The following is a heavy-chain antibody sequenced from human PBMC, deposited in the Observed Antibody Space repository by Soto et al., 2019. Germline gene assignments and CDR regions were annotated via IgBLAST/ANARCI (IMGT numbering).Heavy chain of an antibody. Sequence: GGSLRLSCAASGFTFSSYSMNWVRQAPGKGLEWVSSISSSSSYIYYADSVKGRFTISRDNAKNSLYLQMNSLRAEDTAVYYCARDHGYGYGMDVWGQGTTVTVSS. V-gene: IGHV3-21*01. D-gene: IGHD5-12*01. CDR1: GFTFSSYS. J-gene: IGHJ6*02. CDR3: ARDHGYGYGMDV. CDR2: ISSSSSYI.